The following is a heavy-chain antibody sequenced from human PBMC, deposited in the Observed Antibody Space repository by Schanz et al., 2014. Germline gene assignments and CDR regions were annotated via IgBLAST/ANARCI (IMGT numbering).Heavy chain of an antibody. CDR3: ARGGGPEDVFDI. V-gene: IGHV1-18*04. CDR1: GYTFTGYY. CDR2: ITAYNGDT. J-gene: IGHJ3*02. D-gene: IGHD5-12*01. Sequence: QVQLVQSGAEMKKPGASVKVSCKASGYTFTGYYMHWVRQAPGQGLEWMGWITAYNGDTNYALKLQGRVTMTTDTSTGAAYMDLRSLRSDDTAVYYCARGGGPEDVFDIWGQGTILTDSS.